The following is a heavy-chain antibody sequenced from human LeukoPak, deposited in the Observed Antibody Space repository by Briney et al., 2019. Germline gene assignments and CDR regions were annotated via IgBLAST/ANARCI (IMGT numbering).Heavy chain of an antibody. CDR2: INTNTGNP. CDR1: RYTFTSYA. V-gene: IGHV7-4-1*02. J-gene: IGHJ4*02. Sequence: ASVKVSCKASRYTFTSYAMNWVRQAPGQGLEWMGWINTNTGNPTYAQGFTGRFVFSLDTSVSTAYLQISSLKAEDTAVYYCARGWEVDYYDSSGYFDYWGQGTLVTVSS. CDR3: ARGWEVDYYDSSGYFDY. D-gene: IGHD3-22*01.